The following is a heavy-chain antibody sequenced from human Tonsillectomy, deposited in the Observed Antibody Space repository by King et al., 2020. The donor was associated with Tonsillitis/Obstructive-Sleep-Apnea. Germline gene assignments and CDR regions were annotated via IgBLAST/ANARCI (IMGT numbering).Heavy chain of an antibody. CDR3: ARLVIGGGAPPPMMFDS. Sequence: VQLQESGPGLVKPSQTLSLTCTVSGGSINTGGYYWSWLRQFPGKGLEWIGYIYHSGSTYHNPSLRSRVTISLDTSKNQFSLKLNSVTAADTAVYYCARLVIGGGAPPPMMFDSWGQGTLVTVSS. D-gene: IGHD3-22*01. J-gene: IGHJ5*01. CDR2: IYHSGST. V-gene: IGHV4-31*03. CDR1: GGSINTGGYY.